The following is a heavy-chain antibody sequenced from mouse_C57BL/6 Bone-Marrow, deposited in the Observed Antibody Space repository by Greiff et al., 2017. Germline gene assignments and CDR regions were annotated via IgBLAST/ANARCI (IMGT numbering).Heavy chain of an antibody. J-gene: IGHJ3*01. Sequence: VQLQQSGAELVKPGASVKISCKASGYTFTDYYINWVKQRPGQGLEWIGKIGPGSGSTYYNEKFKGKATLTADKSASSAYLQLSSMTSEDSEVDFCARRGGIYYDYGGLAYWGQGTLVTVSA. V-gene: IGHV1-77*01. D-gene: IGHD2-4*01. CDR1: GYTFTDYY. CDR2: IGPGSGST. CDR3: ARRGGIYYDYGGLAY.